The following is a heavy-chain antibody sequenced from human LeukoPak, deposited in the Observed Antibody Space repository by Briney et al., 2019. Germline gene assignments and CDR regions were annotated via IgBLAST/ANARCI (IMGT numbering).Heavy chain of an antibody. D-gene: IGHD3-22*01. CDR1: GYSISSGYY. CDR2: IYYSGST. CDR3: AREATMIDAFDI. Sequence: SETLSLTCTVSGYSISSGYYWGWIRQPPGKGLEWIGSIYYSGSTYYNPSLKSRVTISVDSSKNQFSLKLSSVTAADTAVYYCAREATMIDAFDIWGQGTMVTVSS. V-gene: IGHV4-38-2*02. J-gene: IGHJ3*02.